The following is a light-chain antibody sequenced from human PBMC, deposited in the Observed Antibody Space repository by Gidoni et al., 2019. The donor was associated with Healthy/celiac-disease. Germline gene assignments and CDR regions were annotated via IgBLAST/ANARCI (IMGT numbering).Light chain of an antibody. CDR2: LGS. CDR1: QSLLHSNGYNY. Sequence: VTPGEPASISCRSSQSLLHSNGYNYLDWYLQKPVQSPQLLIYLGSNRASGVPDRFSGSGSGTDFTLKISRVEAEDVGVYYCMQALQTPRTFGQGTKLEIK. J-gene: IGKJ2*01. V-gene: IGKV2-28*01. CDR3: MQALQTPRT.